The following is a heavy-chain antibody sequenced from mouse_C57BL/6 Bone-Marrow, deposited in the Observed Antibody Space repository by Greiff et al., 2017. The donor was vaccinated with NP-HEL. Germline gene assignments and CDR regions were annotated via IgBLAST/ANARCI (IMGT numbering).Heavy chain of an antibody. J-gene: IGHJ3*01. V-gene: IGHV1-9*01. CDR1: GYTFTGYW. D-gene: IGHD2-5*01. Sequence: VQLVESGAELMKPGASVKLSCKATGYTFTGYWIEWVKQRPGHGLEWIGEILPGSGSTNYNEKFKGKATFTADTSSNTAYMQLSSLTTEDSAIYYCARRGRYSNYQLAWFAYWGQGTLVTVSA. CDR3: ARRGRYSNYQLAWFAY. CDR2: ILPGSGST.